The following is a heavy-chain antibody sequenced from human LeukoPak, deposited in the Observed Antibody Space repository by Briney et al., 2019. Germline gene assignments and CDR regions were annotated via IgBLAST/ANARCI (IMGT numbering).Heavy chain of an antibody. CDR3: AKGNGDFLDY. J-gene: IGHJ4*02. Sequence: GESLRLSSPVSGFTFSNHPITWVRQVPGELLEWDAGVSGIGLNNYYADSMKGRFTVSRDNAKNTVYLQMNSLRADDTAVYYCAKGNGDFLDYWGQGTLVTVSS. CDR1: GFTFSNHP. D-gene: IGHD1-1*01. CDR2: VSGIGLNN. V-gene: IGHV3-23*01.